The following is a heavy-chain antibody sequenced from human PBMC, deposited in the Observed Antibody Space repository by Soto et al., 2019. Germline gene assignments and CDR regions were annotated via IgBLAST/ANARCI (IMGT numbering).Heavy chain of an antibody. CDR1: VYTFTSYD. CDR3: ARSTNDYGDRH. J-gene: IGHJ4*02. D-gene: IGHD4-17*01. V-gene: IGHV1-8*01. Sequence: QVQLVQSGAEVKKPGASVKVSCKASVYTFTSYDINWVRQATGQGLEWMGWMNPNSGNTGYAQKFHGRVSMTSNTSISTAYMELSSLRSEDTAVYYCARSTNDYGDRHWGQGTLDTVSS. CDR2: MNPNSGNT.